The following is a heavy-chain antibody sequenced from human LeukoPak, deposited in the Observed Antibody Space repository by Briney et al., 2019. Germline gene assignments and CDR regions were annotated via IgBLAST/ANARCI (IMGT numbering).Heavy chain of an antibody. V-gene: IGHV3-23*01. D-gene: IGHD7-27*01. CDR1: GFTFSDYV. J-gene: IGHJ6*03. CDR2: ITASGDRT. CDR3: ARSELGYNYHYMDV. Sequence: GGSLRLSCAASGFTFSDYVMIWVRQAPGKGLEWVSGITASGDRTFYGDSVRGRFTMSRDNSKNTVYLQMNSLRAEDTAVYYCARSELGYNYHYMDVWGKGTTVTVSS.